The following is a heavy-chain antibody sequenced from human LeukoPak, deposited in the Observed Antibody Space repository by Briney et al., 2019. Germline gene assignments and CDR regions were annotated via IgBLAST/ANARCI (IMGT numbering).Heavy chain of an antibody. D-gene: IGHD3-9*01. CDR1: GFTFSDYY. V-gene: IGHV3-11*04. Sequence: KPGGSLRLSCAASGFTFSDYYMSWIRQAPGKGLEWVSYISSSGSTIYYADSVKGRFTISRDNAKNSLYLQMNSLRAEDTAVYYCAKASKVYDILTGAFHWGQGTLVTVSS. J-gene: IGHJ4*02. CDR3: AKASKVYDILTGAFH. CDR2: ISSSGSTI.